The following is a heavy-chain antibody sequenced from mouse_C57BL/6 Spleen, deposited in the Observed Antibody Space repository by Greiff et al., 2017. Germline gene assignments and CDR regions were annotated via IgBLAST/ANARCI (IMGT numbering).Heavy chain of an antibody. J-gene: IGHJ4*01. CDR2: IWSDGST. CDR3: ARGPYGNYSAMDY. V-gene: IGHV2-6*03. D-gene: IGHD2-1*01. CDR1: GFSFTSYG. Sequence: QVQLKESGPGLVAPSQSLSITCTVSGFSFTSYGVHWVRQPPGKGLEWLVVIWSDGSTTYNSALKSRLSISKDNSKSQVFLKMNSLQTDDTAMYYCARGPYGNYSAMDYWGQGTSVTVSS.